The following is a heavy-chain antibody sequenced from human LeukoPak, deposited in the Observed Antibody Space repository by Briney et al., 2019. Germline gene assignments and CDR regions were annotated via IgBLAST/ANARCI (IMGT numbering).Heavy chain of an antibody. D-gene: IGHD6-13*01. Sequence: PGGSLRLSCAASGFTVSSNYMSWVRQAPGKGLEWVSVIYSGGSTYYADSVKGRFTISRDNSKNTLYLQMNSLRAEDTAVYYCARESGYSSWFLGYWGQGTLVTVSS. CDR2: IYSGGST. CDR3: ARESGYSSWFLGY. V-gene: IGHV3-66*01. CDR1: GFTVSSNY. J-gene: IGHJ4*02.